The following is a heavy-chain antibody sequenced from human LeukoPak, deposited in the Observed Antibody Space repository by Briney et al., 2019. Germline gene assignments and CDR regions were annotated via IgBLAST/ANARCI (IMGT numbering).Heavy chain of an antibody. J-gene: IGHJ5*02. D-gene: IGHD2-15*01. CDR3: ARVLSSGGSSPPSDYGDWDWFDP. CDR2: ISGSGGST. Sequence: GGSLRLSCAASGFTFSSYAMSWVRQAPGKGLEWVSAISGSGGSTYYADSVKGRFTISRDNSKNTLYLQMNSLRAEDTAVYYCARVLSSGGSSPPSDYGDWDWFDPWGQGTLVTVSS. CDR1: GFTFSSYA. V-gene: IGHV3-23*01.